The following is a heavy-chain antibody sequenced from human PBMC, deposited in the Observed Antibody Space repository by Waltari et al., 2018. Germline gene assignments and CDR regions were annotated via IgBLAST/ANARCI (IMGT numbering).Heavy chain of an antibody. CDR1: GGSISSYY. D-gene: IGHD6-19*01. Sequence: QVQLQESGPGLVKPAETLSLTCTVSGGSISSYYWRWIRQPPGKGLEWIGYIYYSGSTNYNPSLQSRVTISVDTSKNQFSLKLSSVTAADTAVYYCARVRGSSGWYGYWDQGTLVTVSS. CDR2: IYYSGST. V-gene: IGHV4-59*01. J-gene: IGHJ4*02. CDR3: ARVRGSSGWYGY.